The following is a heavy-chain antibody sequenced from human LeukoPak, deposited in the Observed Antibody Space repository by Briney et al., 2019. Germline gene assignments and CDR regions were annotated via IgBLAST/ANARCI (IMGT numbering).Heavy chain of an antibody. CDR1: GFTFSSYG. V-gene: IGHV3-30*02. Sequence: GGSLRLSCAASGFTFSSYGMHWVRQAPGKGLEWVAFIRYDGSNKYYADSVKGRFTISRDNSKNTLYLQMNSLRAEDTAVYYCAKRGKVPAARYYYYYYMDVWGKGTTVTISS. D-gene: IGHD2-2*01. CDR3: AKRGKVPAARYYYYYYMDV. CDR2: IRYDGSNK. J-gene: IGHJ6*03.